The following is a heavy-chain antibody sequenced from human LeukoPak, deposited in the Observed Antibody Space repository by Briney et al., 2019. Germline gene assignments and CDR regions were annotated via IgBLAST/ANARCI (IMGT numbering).Heavy chain of an antibody. CDR2: INIDGRST. J-gene: IGHJ4*02. CDR1: GFTFSSYW. V-gene: IGHV3-74*01. Sequence: GGSLRLSCAASGFTFSSYWMHWVRQAPGKGLVWVSRINIDGRSTNYADSVKGRFTISRDNAKNTLYLQMKSLRAEDTAVYYCARTPTPYDPLGYWGQGTLVTVSS. D-gene: IGHD3-3*01. CDR3: ARTPTPYDPLGY.